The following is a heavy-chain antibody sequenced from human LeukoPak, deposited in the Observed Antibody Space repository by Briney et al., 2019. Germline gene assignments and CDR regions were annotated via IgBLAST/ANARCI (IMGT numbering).Heavy chain of an antibody. Sequence: GGSLRLSCAASGFTFSTYSMNWVRQAPGKGLEWVSSTISSSSYIYYADSVKGRFTISRDNAKNSLYLQMNSLRSEDTAVYYCARDPQYCSGGSCYSFDYWGQGTLVTVSS. D-gene: IGHD2-15*01. V-gene: IGHV3-21*01. CDR1: GFTFSTYS. CDR2: TISSSSYI. J-gene: IGHJ4*02. CDR3: ARDPQYCSGGSCYSFDY.